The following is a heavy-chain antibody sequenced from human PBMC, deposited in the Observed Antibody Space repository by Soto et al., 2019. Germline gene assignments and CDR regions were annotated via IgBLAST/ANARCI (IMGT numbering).Heavy chain of an antibody. CDR3: ARVPYYDSSGFSFDF. D-gene: IGHD3-22*01. V-gene: IGHV4-61*01. J-gene: IGHJ4*02. CDR1: GGSVSSGSYY. Sequence: QVQLQESGPGLVKPSETLSLTCTVSGGSVSSGSYYWSWIRQPPGKGLEWIGYIYYSGSTNYNPSHKSRVTISVDTSKNQFSLKLSSVTAADTAVYYCARVPYYDSSGFSFDFWGQGTLVTVSS. CDR2: IYYSGST.